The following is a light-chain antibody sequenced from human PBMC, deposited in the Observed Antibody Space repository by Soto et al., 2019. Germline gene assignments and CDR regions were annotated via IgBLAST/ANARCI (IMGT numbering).Light chain of an antibody. J-gene: IGLJ3*02. Sequence: QTVVTQEPSLTVSPGGTVTLTCASNTGAVTSGYHPNWVQQKPGQTPTSLIYSTASKHSWTPARFSGSLLGDKAALTLSGVGPEDEADYYCLLYDGGAWVFGGGTKLTVL. V-gene: IGLV7-43*01. CDR2: STA. CDR3: LLYDGGAWV. CDR1: TGAVTSGYH.